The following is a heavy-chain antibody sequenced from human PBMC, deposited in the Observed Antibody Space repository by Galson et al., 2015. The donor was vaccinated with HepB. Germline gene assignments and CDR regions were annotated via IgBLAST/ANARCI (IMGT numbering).Heavy chain of an antibody. CDR1: GGSFSGYY. CDR3: ARGGSNRYDYVWGSYRNAEPPDY. D-gene: IGHD3-16*02. J-gene: IGHJ4*02. CDR2: INHSGST. Sequence: SETLSLTCAVYGGSFSGYYWSWIRQPPGKGLEWIGEINHSGSTNYNPSLKSRVTISVDTSKNQFSLKLSSVTAADTAVYYCARGGSNRYDYVWGSYRNAEPPDYWGQGTLVTVSS. V-gene: IGHV4-34*01.